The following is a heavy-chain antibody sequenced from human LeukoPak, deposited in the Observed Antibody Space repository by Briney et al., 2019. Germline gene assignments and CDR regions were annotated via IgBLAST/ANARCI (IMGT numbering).Heavy chain of an antibody. Sequence: GGSLRLSCAASGFTFSSYWMSWVRQAPGKGLEWVSGIIGSGVNTYYANSVKGRFTISRDKFMNTLYLQMNSLRAEDTAVYYCARGRGLPVRPPNEGFLDYWGRGTLVTVSS. J-gene: IGHJ4*02. CDR2: IIGSGVNT. D-gene: IGHD6-6*01. CDR3: ARGRGLPVRPPNEGFLDY. V-gene: IGHV3-23*01. CDR1: GFTFSSYW.